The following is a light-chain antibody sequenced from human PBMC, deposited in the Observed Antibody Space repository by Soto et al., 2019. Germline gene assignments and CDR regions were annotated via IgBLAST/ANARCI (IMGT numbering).Light chain of an antibody. CDR3: QQYGSSGT. V-gene: IGKV3-20*01. J-gene: IGKJ1*01. CDR1: QSVTSY. CDR2: DAS. Sequence: TQSPVTLSVSPGERATLSCRASQSVTSYLAWYQQKPGQAPRLLISDASNRATGIPDRFSGSGSGTDFTLTISRLEPEDFAVYYCQQYGSSGTFGQGTKVDIK.